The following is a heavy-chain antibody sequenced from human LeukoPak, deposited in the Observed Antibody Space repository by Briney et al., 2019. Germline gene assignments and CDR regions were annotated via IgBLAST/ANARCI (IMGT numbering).Heavy chain of an antibody. J-gene: IGHJ4*02. CDR3: ATEFGYFGSGSYAFDS. CDR2: IYSDETT. V-gene: IGHV3-53*01. Sequence: GGSLRLSCAASGFTVSSIFMSWVGQAPGKGPEWGSVIYSDETTYYADSVKGRFTISRDSLKNTLYLQMNSLRAEDTAVYYCATEFGYFGSGSYAFDSWGQGTLVTVSS. D-gene: IGHD3-10*01. CDR1: GFTVSSIF.